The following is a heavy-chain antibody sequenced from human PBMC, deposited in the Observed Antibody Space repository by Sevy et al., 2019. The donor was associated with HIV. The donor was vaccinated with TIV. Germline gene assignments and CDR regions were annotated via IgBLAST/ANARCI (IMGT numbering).Heavy chain of an antibody. CDR1: GFTFSSYG. Sequence: GGSLRLSCAASGFTFSSYGMHWVRQAPGKGLEWVAVIWYDRSNKYYADSVKGRFTISRDNSKNTLYLQMNSLRAEDTAVYYCAKGACSGGSCYWGGDYYYYYMDVWGKGTTVTVSS. J-gene: IGHJ6*03. V-gene: IGHV3-33*06. CDR2: IWYDRSNK. D-gene: IGHD2-15*01. CDR3: AKGACSGGSCYWGGDYYYYYMDV.